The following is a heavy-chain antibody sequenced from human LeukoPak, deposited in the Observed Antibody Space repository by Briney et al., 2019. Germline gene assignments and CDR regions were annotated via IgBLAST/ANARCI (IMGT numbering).Heavy chain of an antibody. V-gene: IGHV3-15*01. CDR2: IKSKTDGGTT. D-gene: IGHD2-2*01. Sequence: NPGGSLRLSCAASGFTFSNAWMSWVRQAPGKGLEWLGRIKSKTDGGTTDYAAPVKGRFTISRDDSKTTLHLQMNSLRTEDTAVYYCTTRCSNTSCFGNWFDPWGQGTLVTVSS. CDR3: TTRCSNTSCFGNWFDP. CDR1: GFTFSNAW. J-gene: IGHJ5*02.